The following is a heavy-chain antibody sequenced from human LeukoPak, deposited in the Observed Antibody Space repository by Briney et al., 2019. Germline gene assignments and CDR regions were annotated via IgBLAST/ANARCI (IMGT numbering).Heavy chain of an antibody. CDR3: AREPPGPLVGAFDY. J-gene: IGHJ4*02. CDR1: GYTFTSHG. D-gene: IGHD1-26*01. V-gene: IGHV1-18*01. CDR2: ISAYNGIT. Sequence: ASVKVSCKASGYTFTSHGISWVRQAPGQGLEWMGWISAYNGITDYARKLQGRVTMTTDTSTSTAYMELRSLSSDDTAVYYCAREPPGPLVGAFDYWGQGTLVTVSS.